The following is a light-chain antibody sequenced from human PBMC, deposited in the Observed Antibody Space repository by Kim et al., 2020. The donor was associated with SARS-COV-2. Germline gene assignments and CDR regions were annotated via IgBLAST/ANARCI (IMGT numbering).Light chain of an antibody. V-gene: IGKV3-20*01. CDR2: GAS. CDR1: QIISSND. J-gene: IGKJ1*01. CDR3: QQYGSSPRT. Sequence: EIVLTQSPGTLSLSPGERGTLSCRASQIISSNDLAWYQQSPGQAPRLLIYGASTRATGIPDRFIGSGSGTDFTLTISRLEPEDFAVYYCQQYGSSPRTFGQGTKVDIK.